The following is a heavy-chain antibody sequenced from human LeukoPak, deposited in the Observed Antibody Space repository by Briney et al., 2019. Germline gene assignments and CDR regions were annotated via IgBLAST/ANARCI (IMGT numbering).Heavy chain of an antibody. D-gene: IGHD3-9*01. J-gene: IGHJ6*02. CDR3: AREGGYYDILTGYLYYYYGMDV. CDR1: GFTFSSYS. CDR2: ISSSSSYI. V-gene: IGHV3-21*01. Sequence: PGGSLRLSCAASGFTFSSYSMNWVRQAPGKGLEWVSSISSSSSYIYYADSVKGRFTISGDNAKNSLYLQMNSLRAEDTAVYYCAREGGYYDILTGYLYYYYGMDVWGQGTTVTVSS.